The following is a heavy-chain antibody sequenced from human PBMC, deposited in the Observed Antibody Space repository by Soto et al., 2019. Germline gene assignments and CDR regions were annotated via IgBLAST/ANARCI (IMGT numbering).Heavy chain of an antibody. J-gene: IGHJ3*02. Sequence: GGSLRLSCAASGFTFSSYGMHWVRQAPGKGLEWVAVIWYDGSNKYYADSVKGRFTISRDNSKNTLYLQMNSLRAEDTAVYYCAREPFSTYYDILTGYSSYHDAFDIWGQGTMVTVSS. CDR3: AREPFSTYYDILTGYSSYHDAFDI. V-gene: IGHV3-33*01. CDR2: IWYDGSNK. CDR1: GFTFSSYG. D-gene: IGHD3-9*01.